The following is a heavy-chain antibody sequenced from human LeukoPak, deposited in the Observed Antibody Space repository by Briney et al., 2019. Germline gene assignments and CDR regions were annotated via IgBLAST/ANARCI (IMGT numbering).Heavy chain of an antibody. CDR3: ARIGHTGVEMATIGDDP. V-gene: IGHV1-2*02. CDR1: GYTFTGYY. D-gene: IGHD5-24*01. Sequence: GASVKVSCKASGYTFTGYYMHWVRQAPGQGLEWMGWINPNSGGTNYAQKFQGRVTMTRDTSISTAYMELSRLRSDDTAVYYCARIGHTGVEMATIGDDPWGQGTLVTVSS. CDR2: INPNSGGT. J-gene: IGHJ5*02.